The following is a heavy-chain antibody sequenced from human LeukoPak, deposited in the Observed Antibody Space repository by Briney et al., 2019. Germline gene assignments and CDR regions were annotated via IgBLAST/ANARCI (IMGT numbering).Heavy chain of an antibody. V-gene: IGHV3-21*01. CDR3: ARFRIVGATSDAFDI. CDR2: ISSSSSYI. J-gene: IGHJ3*02. Sequence: PGGSLRLSCAASGFTFSSYSMNWVRQAPGKGLEWVSSISSSSSYIYYADSVKGRFTISRDNAKNSLYLQMNSLRAGDTAVYYCARFRIVGATSDAFDIWGQGTMVTVSS. CDR1: GFTFSSYS. D-gene: IGHD1-26*01.